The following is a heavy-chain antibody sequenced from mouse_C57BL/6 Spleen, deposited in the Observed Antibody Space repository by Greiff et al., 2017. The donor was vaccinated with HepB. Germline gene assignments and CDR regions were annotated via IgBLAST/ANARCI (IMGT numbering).Heavy chain of an antibody. CDR3: ARKSVALFAY. CDR1: GYTFTSYW. J-gene: IGHJ3*01. V-gene: IGHV1-50*01. Sequence: QVQLQQPGAELVKPGASVKLSCKASGYTFTSYWMQWVKQRPGQGLEWIGEIDPSDSYTNYNQKFKGKSTLTVDTSSSTAYMQLSSLTSEDSAVYYCARKSVALFAYWGQGTLVTVSA. CDR2: IDPSDSYT.